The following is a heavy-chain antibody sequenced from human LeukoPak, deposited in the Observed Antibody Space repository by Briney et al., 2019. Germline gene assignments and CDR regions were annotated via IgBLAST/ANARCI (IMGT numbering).Heavy chain of an antibody. V-gene: IGHV1-69*05. CDR2: IIPIFGTA. CDR3: ARGYRSSTSCYTGDPNWFDP. CDR1: GGTFSSYA. D-gene: IGHD2-2*02. Sequence: SVKVSCKASGGTFSSYAISWVRQAPGQGLEWMGGIIPIFGTANYAQKFQGRVTITTDESTSTAYMELSSLRSEDTAVYYCARGYRSSTSCYTGDPNWFDPWGQGTLVTVSS. J-gene: IGHJ5*02.